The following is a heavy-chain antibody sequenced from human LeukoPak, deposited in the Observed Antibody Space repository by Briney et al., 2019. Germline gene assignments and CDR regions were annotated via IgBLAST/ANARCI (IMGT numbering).Heavy chain of an antibody. D-gene: IGHD3-22*01. V-gene: IGHV4-61*08. CDR3: ARDRGDYDSSGYYGYFDY. CDR1: GASISSGGYY. Sequence: PSETLSLTCTVSGASISSGGYYWSWIRQHPGKGLEWIGYIFYSGSTNYNPSLKSRVTISVDTSKNQFSLKLSSVTAADTAVYYCARDRGDYDSSGYYGYFDYWGQGALVTVSS. J-gene: IGHJ4*02. CDR2: IFYSGST.